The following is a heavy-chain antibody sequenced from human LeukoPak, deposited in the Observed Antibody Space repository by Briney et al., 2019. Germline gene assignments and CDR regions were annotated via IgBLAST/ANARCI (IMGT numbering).Heavy chain of an antibody. J-gene: IGHJ4*02. D-gene: IGHD6-19*01. CDR2: ISGSGDNSGSGDNT. CDR3: AKKGSSGWYSPPDY. Sequence: GGSLRLSCAASGFTFSNYGVSWVRQAPGKGLECVSRISGSGDNSGSGDNTYYADSVKGRFTISRDDSKNTLYLQMNSLRAEDTAVYYCAKKGSSGWYSPPDYWGQGTLVTVSS. CDR1: GFTFSNYG. V-gene: IGHV3-23*01.